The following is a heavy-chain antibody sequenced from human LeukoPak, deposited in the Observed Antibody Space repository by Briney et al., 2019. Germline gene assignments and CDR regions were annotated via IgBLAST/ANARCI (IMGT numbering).Heavy chain of an antibody. J-gene: IGHJ4*02. CDR1: GGPLSSSSYF. V-gene: IGHV4-39*01. D-gene: IGHD3-22*01. CDR3: ARHAPYYYDSSGYFT. Sequence: PSETLSLTCTVSGGPLSSSSYFWGWIRQPPGKGLEWIGSIYYSGSTYYNPSLKSRVTISVDTSKNQFSLTLSSVTAADTAVYYCARHAPYYYDSSGYFTWAQGTLVTVSS. CDR2: IYYSGST.